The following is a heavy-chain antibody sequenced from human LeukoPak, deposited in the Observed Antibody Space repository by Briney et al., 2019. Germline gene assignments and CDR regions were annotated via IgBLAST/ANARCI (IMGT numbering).Heavy chain of an antibody. CDR3: AKDSSSWNYFDY. J-gene: IGHJ4*02. CDR2: ISWNSGSI. D-gene: IGHD6-13*01. Sequence: GGSLRLSCAASGFTFDDYAMHWVRQAPGKGLEWVSGISWNSGSIGYADSVKGRFTISRDNAKNSLYLQMNSLRAEDTALYYCAKDSSSWNYFDYWGQGTLVTVSS. V-gene: IGHV3-9*01. CDR1: GFTFDDYA.